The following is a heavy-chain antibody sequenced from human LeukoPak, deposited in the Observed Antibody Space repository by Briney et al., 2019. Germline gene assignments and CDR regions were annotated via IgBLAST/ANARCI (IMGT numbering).Heavy chain of an antibody. D-gene: IGHD5-12*01. CDR1: GFTLSSYS. Sequence: TGGSLRLSCAASGFTLSSYSMNCVRQAPGKWLEWVSSISSSSSYIYYADSVKGRFTISRDNAKNSLYLQMNSLRAEDTAVYECVRQGGGYVYWGQGTLVTVSS. V-gene: IGHV3-21*01. CDR3: VRQGGGYVY. J-gene: IGHJ4*02. CDR2: ISSSSSYI.